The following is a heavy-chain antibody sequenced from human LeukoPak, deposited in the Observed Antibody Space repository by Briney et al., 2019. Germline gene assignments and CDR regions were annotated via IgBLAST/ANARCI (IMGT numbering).Heavy chain of an antibody. CDR3: ARGGAARLHFQN. CDR2: IYHSGST. CDR1: GGSISTYY. V-gene: IGHV4-59*01. Sequence: SETLSLTCTVSGGSISTYYWNWIRQPPGKGLEWIGYIYHSGSTNYNPSLQSRVTISVDTSRNQFSLNLNSVTAADTAVYYCARGGAARLHFQNWGQGTLVTVSS. J-gene: IGHJ1*01. D-gene: IGHD6-6*01.